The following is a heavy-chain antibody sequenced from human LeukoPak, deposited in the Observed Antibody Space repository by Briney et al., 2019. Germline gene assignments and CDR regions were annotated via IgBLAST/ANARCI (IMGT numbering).Heavy chain of an antibody. CDR2: FDPEDGET. CDR3: ATGRGYDFWSDLDY. J-gene: IGHJ4*02. Sequence: ASVKVSCKVSGYTLNELSMHWVRQAPGKGLEWMGCFDPEDGETIYAQKFQGRVTMTEDTSTDTAYMELSSLRSEDTAVYYCATGRGYDFWSDLDYWGQGTLVTVSS. D-gene: IGHD3-3*01. V-gene: IGHV1-24*01. CDR1: GYTLNELS.